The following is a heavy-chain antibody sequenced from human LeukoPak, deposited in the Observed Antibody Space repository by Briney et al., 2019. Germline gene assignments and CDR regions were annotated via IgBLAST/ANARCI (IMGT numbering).Heavy chain of an antibody. V-gene: IGHV1-46*01. Sequence: ASVNVSCKASGYTFTSYYMHWVRQAPGQGLEWMGIINPSGGSTSYAQKFQGRVTLTRDTSTNTVFMELSSLTSEDTAVYFCARATLSDFYFNYWGQGTLVTVSS. CDR2: INPSGGST. CDR3: ARATLSDFYFNY. J-gene: IGHJ4*02. CDR1: GYTFTSYY.